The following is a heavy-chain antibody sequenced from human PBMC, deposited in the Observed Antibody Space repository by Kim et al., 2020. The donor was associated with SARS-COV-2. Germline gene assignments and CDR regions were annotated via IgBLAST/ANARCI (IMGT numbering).Heavy chain of an antibody. J-gene: IGHJ5*02. V-gene: IGHV3-30*18. Sequence: GGSLRLSCAASGLTFRNYGMHWVRQAPGKGLEWVADISYDGTIQYYGDSVEGRSTISRDNSKNTLYLQMNSLRLEDTAVYYCAKGPIAVVSGGKMWLDPWGQGTLVTVSS. CDR2: ISYDGTIQ. CDR1: GLTFRNYG. CDR3: AKGPIAVVSGGKMWLDP. D-gene: IGHD2-2*01.